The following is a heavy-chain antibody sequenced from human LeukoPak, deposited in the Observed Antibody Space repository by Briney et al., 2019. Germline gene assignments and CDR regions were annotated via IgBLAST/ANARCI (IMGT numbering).Heavy chain of an antibody. CDR1: GFTFSSYW. CDR3: ATVVGSSWYRFARPGY. J-gene: IGHJ4*02. CDR2: IKKDGSEK. D-gene: IGHD6-13*01. V-gene: IGHV3-7*01. Sequence: PGGSLRLSCAASGFTFSSYWMSWVRQAPGKGLEWVANIKKDGSEKYYVDSVKGRFTISRDNAKTSLYLQMNSLRAEDTAVYYCATVVGSSWYRFARPGYWGQGTLVTVSS.